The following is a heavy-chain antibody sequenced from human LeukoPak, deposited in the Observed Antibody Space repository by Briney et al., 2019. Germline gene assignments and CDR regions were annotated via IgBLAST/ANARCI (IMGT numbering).Heavy chain of an antibody. V-gene: IGHV3-74*01. J-gene: IGHJ4*02. CDR1: GFTFRSYW. CDR2: INSDGSST. Sequence: GGSLRLSCAASGFTFRSYWMHWVRQAPGKGLVWVSRINSDGSSTSYADSVKGRFTISRDNAKNTLYLQMNSLRAEDTAVYYCARGAHGTPAAMPDYWGQGTLVTVSS. D-gene: IGHD2-2*01. CDR3: ARGAHGTPAAMPDY.